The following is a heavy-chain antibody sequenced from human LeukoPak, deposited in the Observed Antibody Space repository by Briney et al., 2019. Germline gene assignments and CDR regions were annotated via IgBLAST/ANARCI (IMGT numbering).Heavy chain of an antibody. V-gene: IGHV3-30*04. D-gene: IGHD6-25*01. CDR3: ARGPPWYFDL. J-gene: IGHJ2*01. Sequence: GGSLRLSCEPSGFNFSSYPMHWVRQAPGKGLEWVALLSYDGSYQYYADSVKGRFTISRDNAKNTLYLQMNSLTAEDTAVYYCARGPPWYFDLWGRGTLVTVSS. CDR2: LSYDGSYQ. CDR1: GFNFSSYP.